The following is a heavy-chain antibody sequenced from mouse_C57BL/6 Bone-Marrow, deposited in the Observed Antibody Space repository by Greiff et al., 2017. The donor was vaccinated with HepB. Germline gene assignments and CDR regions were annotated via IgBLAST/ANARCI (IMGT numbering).Heavy chain of an antibody. D-gene: IGHD1-1*01. CDR3: ARGYYGSSYEDYFDY. CDR1: GYTFTSYD. V-gene: IGHV1-85*01. Sequence: QVHVKQSGPELVKPGASVKLSCKASGYTFTSYDINWVKQRPGQGLEWIGWIYPRDGSTKYNEKFKGKATLTVDTSSSTAYMERHSLTSEDSAVYFCARGYYGSSYEDYFDYWGQGTTLTVSS. J-gene: IGHJ2*01. CDR2: IYPRDGST.